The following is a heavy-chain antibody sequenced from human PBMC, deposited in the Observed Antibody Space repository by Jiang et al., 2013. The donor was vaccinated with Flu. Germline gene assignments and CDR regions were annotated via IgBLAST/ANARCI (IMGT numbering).Heavy chain of an antibody. D-gene: IGHD3-10*01. CDR3: ARGGELVWFGETPTEAFDH. V-gene: IGHV1-3*01. J-gene: IGHJ4*02. Sequence: GAEVKKPGASVRISCKSSGYTFTSYGVDWVRQAPGQRLEWMGWINAGNGNTKSSQKFQGRVAFTKDTSASTVFMELSGLTSEDTAVYYCARGGELVWFGETPTEAFDHWGQGTLVTVSS. CDR1: GYTFTSYG. CDR2: INAGNGNT.